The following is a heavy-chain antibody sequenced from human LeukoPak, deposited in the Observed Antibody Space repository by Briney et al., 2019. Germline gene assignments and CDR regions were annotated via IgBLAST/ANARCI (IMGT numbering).Heavy chain of an antibody. J-gene: IGHJ4*02. CDR1: GLTFRSHC. D-gene: IGHD4-17*01. CDR2: ISSSGDRI. CDR3: ARANPTTPIYYFDF. V-gene: IGHV3-48*01. Sequence: TGGSLRLSCAGFGLTFRSHCMNWVRKAPGKGLEWVSYISSSGDRIYYADSVRGRLAISRDNDGNSLFLEMNTLRAEDTAVYYCARANPTTPIYYFDFWGRGTLVTVSS.